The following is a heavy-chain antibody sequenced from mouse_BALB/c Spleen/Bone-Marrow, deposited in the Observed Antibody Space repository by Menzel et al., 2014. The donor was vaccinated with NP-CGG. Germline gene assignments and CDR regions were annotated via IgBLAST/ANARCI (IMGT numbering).Heavy chain of an antibody. D-gene: IGHD1-1*02. V-gene: IGHV1-26*01. CDR3: AIGNYFDY. CDR2: VNPNNGGT. J-gene: IGHJ2*01. Sequence: VQLKESGPDLAKPGASVKISCKASGYSFTGYYMHWVKQSHGKSLEWIGRVNPNNGGTSYNQKFKGKAILTVDKSSSTAYMELRSLTSEDSAVYYCAIGNYFDYWGQGTTLTVSS. CDR1: GYSFTGYY.